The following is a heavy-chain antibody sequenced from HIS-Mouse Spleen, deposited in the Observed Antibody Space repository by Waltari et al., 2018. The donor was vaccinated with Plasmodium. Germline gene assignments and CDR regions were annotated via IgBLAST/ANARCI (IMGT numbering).Heavy chain of an antibody. V-gene: IGHV3-30*18. CDR2: ISYDGSNK. J-gene: IGHJ4*02. CDR3: AKEVLGYYDFWSRPDY. Sequence: QVQLVESGGGVFQPGRSLGLPCAASGFTFSRYGMPWVRQAPGKGLEWVAVISYDGSNKYYADSVKGRFTISRDNSKNTLYLQMNSLRAEDTAVYYCAKEVLGYYDFWSRPDYWGQGTLVTVSS. D-gene: IGHD3-3*01. CDR1: GFTFSRYG.